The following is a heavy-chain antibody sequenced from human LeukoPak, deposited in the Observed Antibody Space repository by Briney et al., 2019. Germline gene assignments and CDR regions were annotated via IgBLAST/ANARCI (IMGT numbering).Heavy chain of an antibody. CDR3: AREARGTRAAFDV. J-gene: IGHJ3*01. V-gene: IGHV3-30*02. Sequence: GGSLRLSCAASGFTFSSYGMHWVRQAPGKGLEWVAFIRYDGSNKYYADSVRGRFTISRDNSNSNNTLYLQMNSLRAEDTAIYYCAREARGTRAAFDVWGQGTMVTVFS. CDR1: GFTFSSYG. CDR2: IRYDGSNK. D-gene: IGHD2-8*01.